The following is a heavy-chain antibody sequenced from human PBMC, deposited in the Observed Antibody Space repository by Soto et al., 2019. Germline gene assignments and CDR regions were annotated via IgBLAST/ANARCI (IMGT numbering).Heavy chain of an antibody. V-gene: IGHV2-5*01. CDR2: VYWNDDW. J-gene: IGHJ4*02. CDR1: GFSLTASGDG. Sequence: QITLKESGPPLVNPTQTLTLTCTFSGFSLTASGDGVGWIRQPPGKALEWLALVYWNDDWRHSPSLQSRLTITKDSSRNQVVLTMTNMDAEDTATYYCAHGYCTTSSCYGFDYWGQGTLVTVSS. CDR3: AHGYCTTSSCYGFDY. D-gene: IGHD2-2*01.